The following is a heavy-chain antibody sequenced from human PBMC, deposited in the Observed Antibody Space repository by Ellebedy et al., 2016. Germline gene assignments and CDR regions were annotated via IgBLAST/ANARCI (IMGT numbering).Heavy chain of an antibody. CDR3: AREGRPGITTSGTRAFDI. V-gene: IGHV4-61*01. CDR1: GGSVSSGSYF. Sequence: SETLSLXXTVSGGSVSSGSYFWSWIRQPPGKTLEWIGYIYYNGDTNYNPSLKSRVTMSVDTSKNQFSLNLSSVTAADTAVYYCAREGRPGITTSGTRAFDIWGPGTMVTVSS. D-gene: IGHD6-13*01. CDR2: IYYNGDT. J-gene: IGHJ3*02.